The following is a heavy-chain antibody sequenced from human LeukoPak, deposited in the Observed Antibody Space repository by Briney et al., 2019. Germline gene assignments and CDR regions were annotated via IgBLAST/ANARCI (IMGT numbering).Heavy chain of an antibody. Sequence: PGGSLRLSCAASGFTFSSYAMSWVRQAPGKGLEWVSAISGSGGSTYYADSVKGRFTISRDNSKNTLYLQMNSLRAEDTAVYYCAKDRCSGGSCYRSMYYYGMDVWGQGTTVTVSS. V-gene: IGHV3-23*01. CDR3: AKDRCSGGSCYRSMYYYGMDV. CDR1: GFTFSSYA. D-gene: IGHD2-15*01. J-gene: IGHJ6*02. CDR2: ISGSGGST.